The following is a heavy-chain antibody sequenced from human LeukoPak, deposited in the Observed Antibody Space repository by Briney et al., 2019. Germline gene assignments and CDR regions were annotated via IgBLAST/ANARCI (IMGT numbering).Heavy chain of an antibody. CDR1: GFTFSRYG. CDR2: ISHAGSNN. V-gene: IGHV3-30*18. J-gene: IGHJ6*02. CDR3: AKDTCSGGSCYYYYGMDV. D-gene: IGHD2-15*01. Sequence: GGALRLSCSASGFTFSRYGLHWVRQAPGKGLEWVAVISHAGSNNYYAAVVKGRFTNSRDNSKNTLYLQVNRLRAEDTAVYCCAKDTCSGGSCYYYYGMDVWGQGTTVTVSS.